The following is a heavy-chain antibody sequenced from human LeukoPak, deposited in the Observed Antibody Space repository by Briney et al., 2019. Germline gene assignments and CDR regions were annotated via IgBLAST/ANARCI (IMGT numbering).Heavy chain of an antibody. CDR3: ARHRGKYSPHDAFDI. D-gene: IGHD5-18*01. V-gene: IGHV4-59*05. CDR2: IYYSGST. J-gene: IGHJ3*02. CDR1: GGSISSFY. Sequence: SETLSLTCTVSGGSISSFYWSWIRQPPGKGLEWIGSIYYSGSTYYNPSLKSRVTISVDTSKNQFSLKLSSVTAADTAVYYCARHRGKYSPHDAFDIWGQGTMVTVSS.